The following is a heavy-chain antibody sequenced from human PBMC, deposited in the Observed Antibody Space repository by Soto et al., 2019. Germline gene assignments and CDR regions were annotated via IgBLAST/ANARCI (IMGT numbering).Heavy chain of an antibody. CDR2: ISWNSGSI. CDR3: AKDNHDSSGYYHNYYGMDV. CDR1: GFTFDDYA. D-gene: IGHD3-22*01. Sequence: SLRLSCAASGFTFDDYAMHGVRQAPGKGLEWVSGISWNSGSIGYADSVKGRFTISRDNAKNSLYLQMNSLRAEDTALYYCAKDNHDSSGYYHNYYGMDVWGQGTTVTVSS. V-gene: IGHV3-9*01. J-gene: IGHJ6*02.